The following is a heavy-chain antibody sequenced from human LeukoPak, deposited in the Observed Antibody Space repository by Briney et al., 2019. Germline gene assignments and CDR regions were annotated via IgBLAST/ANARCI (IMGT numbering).Heavy chain of an antibody. V-gene: IGHV4-59*01. CDR2: IYYSGST. Sequence: SETLSLTCTVSGGSISSYYWSWIRQPPGKGLEWIGYIYYSGSTNYNPSLKSRVTISVDTSKNQFSLKLSSVTAADTAVYYCARDLWYYDSSGYTNSGQGTLVTASS. D-gene: IGHD3-22*01. CDR3: ARDLWYYDSSGYTN. J-gene: IGHJ4*02. CDR1: GGSISSYY.